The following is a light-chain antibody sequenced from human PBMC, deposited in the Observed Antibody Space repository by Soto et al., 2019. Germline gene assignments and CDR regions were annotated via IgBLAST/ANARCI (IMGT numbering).Light chain of an antibody. Sequence: QSVLTQPPSASGPPGQRVTIACSGSSSNIGGNTVNWYQQVPGTAPKLFIYANNQRPSGVPDRFSGSKSGTSASLAISGPQSEDEADYYCAAWDDSLTGVVFGGGTKLTVL. CDR3: AAWDDSLTGVV. J-gene: IGLJ2*01. V-gene: IGLV1-44*01. CDR2: ANN. CDR1: SSNIGGNT.